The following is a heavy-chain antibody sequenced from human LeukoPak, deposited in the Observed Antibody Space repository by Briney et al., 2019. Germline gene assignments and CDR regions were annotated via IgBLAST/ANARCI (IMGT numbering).Heavy chain of an antibody. J-gene: IGHJ4*02. CDR2: INQDGREK. CDR3: VGDRDWCCFDF. D-gene: IGHD3/OR15-3a*01. CDR1: GLTLRKSW. V-gene: IGHV3-7*04. Sequence: GGSLRLSCEASGLTLRKSWMSWVRQAPGKGLEGVANINQDGREKYYVASVEGRFTIARDIARNLLYLHMTRLRADHRPVFHCVGDRDWCCFDFWGQGALVSVSS.